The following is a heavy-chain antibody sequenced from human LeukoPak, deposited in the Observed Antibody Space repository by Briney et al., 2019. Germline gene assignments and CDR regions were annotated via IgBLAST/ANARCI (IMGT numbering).Heavy chain of an antibody. Sequence: SETLSLTCTVSRDSISNYYWNWIRQPPGKGLEWIGYTHPSGITNYSPSLKSRVTISIDTSRNQFSLKLSSVTAADTAVYYCARKAPKKGWFDPWGQGTLVTVSS. J-gene: IGHJ5*02. CDR3: ARKAPKKGWFDP. V-gene: IGHV4-4*09. CDR1: RDSISNYY. CDR2: THPSGIT.